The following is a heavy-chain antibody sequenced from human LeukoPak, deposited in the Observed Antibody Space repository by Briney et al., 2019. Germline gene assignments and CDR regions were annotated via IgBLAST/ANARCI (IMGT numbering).Heavy chain of an antibody. J-gene: IGHJ4*02. CDR2: ISYDGSNK. D-gene: IGHD5-18*01. V-gene: IGHV3-30*18. CDR1: GFTFSSYG. Sequence: PGGSLRLPCAASGFTFSSYGMHWVRQAPGKGLEWVAVISYDGSNKYYADSVKGRFTISRDNSKNTLYLQMNSLRAEDTAVYYCAKDRTFLNSYGPFDYWGQGTLVTVSS. CDR3: AKDRTFLNSYGPFDY.